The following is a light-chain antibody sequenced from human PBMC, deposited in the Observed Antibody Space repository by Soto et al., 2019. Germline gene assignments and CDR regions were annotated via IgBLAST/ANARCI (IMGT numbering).Light chain of an antibody. J-gene: IGKJ1*01. CDR2: GAS. Sequence: LVLPHSSGTLSLSPVSRSPIYFLCSQSVTKNNLNWYQQKPGQAPRLLIYGASSRATGIPDRFSGSGSGTDFTLTISRLEPEDFAVYYCQKYGSSPWKCGQGTKVDIK. CDR1: QSVTKNN. V-gene: IGKV3-20*01. CDR3: QKYGSSPWK.